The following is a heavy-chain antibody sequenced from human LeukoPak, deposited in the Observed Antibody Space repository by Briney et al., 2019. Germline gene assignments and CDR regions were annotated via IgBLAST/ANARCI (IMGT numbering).Heavy chain of an antibody. Sequence: GASVKVSCKASGYTFADYSIHWVRQAPGQGLEWMGWIIPDTGVAKYAQTFQGRVTMTRDTSITTTFMELSSLRSDDTAVYYCARAVEASALDGWGQGTMVTVSS. CDR2: IIPDTGVA. V-gene: IGHV1-2*02. CDR3: ARAVEASALDG. J-gene: IGHJ3*01. CDR1: GYTFADYS.